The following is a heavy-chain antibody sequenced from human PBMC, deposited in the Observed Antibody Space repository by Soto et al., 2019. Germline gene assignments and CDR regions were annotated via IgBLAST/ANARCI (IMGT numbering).Heavy chain of an antibody. CDR2: ISGGGVPV. CDR3: VRGRANYYFDF. D-gene: IGHD1-1*01. CDR1: GFTFSGYS. Sequence: GSLRLSCQASGFTFSGYSMDWVRQAPGKGLEWIAYISGGGVPVYYADSVKGRFTISRDNAKNSLYLQMNHLRDEDTAIYYCVRGRANYYFDFWGQGALVTVSS. V-gene: IGHV3-48*02. J-gene: IGHJ4*02.